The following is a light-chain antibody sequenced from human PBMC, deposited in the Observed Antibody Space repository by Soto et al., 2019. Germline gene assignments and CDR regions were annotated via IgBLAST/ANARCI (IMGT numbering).Light chain of an antibody. V-gene: IGKV3-20*01. CDR2: GAS. Sequence: EIVLTQSPGTLSLSPGERATLSCRASQSVISSYLAWYQQKPGQAPRLLIYGASSRATGIPDRFSGGGSGTDFTLTISRLEPEDFAVYYCQQYGSSPQTFGQGTKVEIK. CDR1: QSVISSY. J-gene: IGKJ1*01. CDR3: QQYGSSPQT.